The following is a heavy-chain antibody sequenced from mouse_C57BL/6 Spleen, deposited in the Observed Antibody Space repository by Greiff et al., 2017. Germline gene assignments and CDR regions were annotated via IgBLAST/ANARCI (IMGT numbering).Heavy chain of an antibody. Sequence: VKVVESGPELVKPGASVKLSCKASGYTFPSYDINWVKQRPGQGLEWIGWIYPRDGSTKYNEKFKGKASLTVDTSSSTAYMELHSLTSEDSAVYYCAREKCLLRSAWFAYWGQGTLVTVSA. D-gene: IGHD1-1*01. J-gene: IGHJ3*01. CDR3: AREKCLLRSAWFAY. CDR1: GYTFPSYD. CDR2: IYPRDGST. V-gene: IGHV1-85*01.